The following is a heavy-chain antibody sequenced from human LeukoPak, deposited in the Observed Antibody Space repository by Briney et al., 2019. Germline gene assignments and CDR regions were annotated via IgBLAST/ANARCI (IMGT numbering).Heavy chain of an antibody. J-gene: IGHJ4*02. CDR3: ARHPGASFDS. D-gene: IGHD7-27*01. Sequence: SETLSLRCTVSGDSIRGDYWSWIRQPPGKRLEWIGYIYYTGNTTYNPSLKSRVTMSIDTSRKLFSLKLTSVTAADTAVYFCARHPGASFDSWGQGNLVTVSS. CDR1: GDSIRGDY. CDR2: IYYTGNT. V-gene: IGHV4-59*08.